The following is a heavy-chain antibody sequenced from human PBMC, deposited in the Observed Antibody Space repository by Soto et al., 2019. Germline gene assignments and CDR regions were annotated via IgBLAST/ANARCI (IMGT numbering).Heavy chain of an antibody. D-gene: IGHD4-17*01. CDR3: AHSLYTVTTLRLGY. Sequence: QITLKESGPTLVKPTQTLTLTCTFSGFSLNTSGVGVGWIRQPPGKALEWLALIYWDDDKRYSPSLKSRLTITKDTSKNQVVLTMTNMDPVDTATYYCAHSLYTVTTLRLGYWGQGTLVTVSS. V-gene: IGHV2-5*02. J-gene: IGHJ4*02. CDR2: IYWDDDK. CDR1: GFSLNTSGVG.